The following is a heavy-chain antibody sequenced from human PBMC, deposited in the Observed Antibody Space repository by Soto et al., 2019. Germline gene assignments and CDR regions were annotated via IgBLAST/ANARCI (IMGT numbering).Heavy chain of an antibody. CDR2: IYSGGST. D-gene: IGHD3-9*01. Sequence: EVQLVESGGGLVQPGGSLRLSCAASGFTVSSNYMSWVRQAPGKGLEWVSVIYSGGSTYYADSVKGRFTISRDNSKNMLYLQMNSLRAEDTAVYYCARGGSLDYDILTGYYSIREELDYWGQGTLVTVSS. J-gene: IGHJ4*02. CDR3: ARGGSLDYDILTGYYSIREELDY. V-gene: IGHV3-66*01. CDR1: GFTVSSNY.